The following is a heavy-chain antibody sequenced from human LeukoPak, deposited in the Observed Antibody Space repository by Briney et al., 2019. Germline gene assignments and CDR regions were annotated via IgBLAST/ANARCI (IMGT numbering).Heavy chain of an antibody. D-gene: IGHD4-17*01. CDR2: ISGSGGST. Sequence: GGSLRLSCAASGLTFSHYAMSWVRQAPGKGLEWVSAISGSGGSTYYADSVKGRFTVSRDNSKNTLYLQMNSLRAEDTAVYYCAKDDDYGDYSPDYWGQGTLVTVSS. CDR1: GLTFSHYA. CDR3: AKDDDYGDYSPDY. V-gene: IGHV3-23*01. J-gene: IGHJ4*02.